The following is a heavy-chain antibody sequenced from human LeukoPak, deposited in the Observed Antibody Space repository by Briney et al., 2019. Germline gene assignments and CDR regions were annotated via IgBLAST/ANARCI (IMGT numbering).Heavy chain of an antibody. V-gene: IGHV1-69*04. CDR2: IIPILGIA. CDR3: ARDFYCSRTSCYAPSFDY. D-gene: IGHD2-2*01. Sequence: SVKVSSKASGGAFSSYAISWVRQAPGQGLEWMGRIIPILGIANYAQKFQGRVTITADKSTSTAYMELSSLRSEDTAVYYCARDFYCSRTSCYAPSFDYWGQGTLVTVSS. J-gene: IGHJ4*02. CDR1: GGAFSSYA.